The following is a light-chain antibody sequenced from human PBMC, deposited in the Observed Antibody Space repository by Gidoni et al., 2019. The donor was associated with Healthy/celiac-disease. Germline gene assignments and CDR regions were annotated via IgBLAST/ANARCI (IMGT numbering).Light chain of an antibody. CDR3: MQALQTPA. J-gene: IGKJ4*01. CDR1: QSLLHSNGYNY. Sequence: DIVMTQSQLSLPVTPGEPASISCRSSQSLLHSNGYNYLDWYLQKPGAAPQLLIYLGANRASVVPDRFSGSGSGTDFTLNISRVEAEDVGVYYCMQALQTPAFGGGTKVEIK. V-gene: IGKV2-28*01. CDR2: LGA.